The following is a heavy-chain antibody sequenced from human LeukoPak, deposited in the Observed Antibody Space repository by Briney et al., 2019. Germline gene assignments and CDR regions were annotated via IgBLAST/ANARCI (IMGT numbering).Heavy chain of an antibody. Sequence: SGPTLVKPTQTLALTCTFSGFSLNTSGVGVGWIRQPPGRALEWLALIYWDDDKRYSPSLKTRLTITKDTSKNQVVLTMTNMDPVDTATYHCAHREVDLDYFDYWGQGTLVTVSS. D-gene: IGHD2-2*01. V-gene: IGHV2-5*02. J-gene: IGHJ4*02. CDR2: IYWDDDK. CDR1: GFSLNTSGVG. CDR3: AHREVDLDYFDY.